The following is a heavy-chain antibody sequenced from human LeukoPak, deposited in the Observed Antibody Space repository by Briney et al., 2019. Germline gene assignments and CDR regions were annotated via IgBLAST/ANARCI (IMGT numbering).Heavy chain of an antibody. D-gene: IGHD3-16*01. V-gene: IGHV4-39*07. Sequence: SETLSLTCGVSGGSISSYYRAWLRQPPGKGLEYIGSINYRGSTYYNPSLKSRVTLSVDTSKNQFSLKLNSVTAADTAVYYCATYKYDYVWGNQHFDYWGQGTLVAVSS. CDR1: GGSISSYY. CDR2: INYRGST. J-gene: IGHJ4*02. CDR3: ATYKYDYVWGNQHFDY.